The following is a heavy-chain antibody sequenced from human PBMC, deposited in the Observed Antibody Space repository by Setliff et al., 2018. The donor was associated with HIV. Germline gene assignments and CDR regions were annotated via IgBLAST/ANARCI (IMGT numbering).Heavy chain of an antibody. Sequence: GGSLRLSCAASGFIFSSYAMTWVRQAPGKGLEWVSTIRGSGSGDTTHYADFVKGRFTISRDNSKNTLYLQMNSLRAEDTAVYYCVKWNYPNSWGQGTLVTVSS. J-gene: IGHJ4*02. D-gene: IGHD1-7*01. V-gene: IGHV3-23*01. CDR1: GFIFSSYA. CDR3: VKWNYPNS. CDR2: IRGSGSGDTT.